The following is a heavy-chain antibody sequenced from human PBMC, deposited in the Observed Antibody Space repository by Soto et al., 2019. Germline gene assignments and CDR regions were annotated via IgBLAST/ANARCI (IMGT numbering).Heavy chain of an antibody. D-gene: IGHD3-3*01. J-gene: IGHJ4*02. CDR3: GKGDTIFGVVDD. Sequence: PGGSLRLSCAGSGFTFSDYFITWIRQAPGKGLEWISYINNDATYRKYADSVKGRFTVSRDNAKNSVFLQMDSLRPEDTALYYCGKGDTIFGVVDDWGPGTLVTVSS. CDR2: INNDATYR. CDR1: GFTFSDYF. V-gene: IGHV3-11*06.